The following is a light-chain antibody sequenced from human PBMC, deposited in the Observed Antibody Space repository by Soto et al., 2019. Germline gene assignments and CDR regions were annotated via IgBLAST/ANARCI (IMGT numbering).Light chain of an antibody. CDR3: QQYSTWPLT. CDR2: GAS. CDR1: QTVYNN. V-gene: IGKV3-15*01. J-gene: IGKJ4*01. Sequence: EIVMTQSPATLSVSPGERAALSCRASQTVYNNLAWYQQKPGQAPRLLIYGASDRATGIPARFSGSGSGTEFTLTVSSLQSEDFAVYYCQQYSTWPLTFGGGTKVEIK.